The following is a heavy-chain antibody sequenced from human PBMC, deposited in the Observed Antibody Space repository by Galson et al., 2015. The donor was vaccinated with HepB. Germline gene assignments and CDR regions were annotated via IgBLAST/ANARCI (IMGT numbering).Heavy chain of an antibody. CDR3: VKEDSYGHFDY. D-gene: IGHD5-18*01. CDR1: GFTFSSYA. J-gene: IGHJ4*02. V-gene: IGHV3-64D*06. Sequence: SLRLSCAASGFTFSSYAMHWVRQAPGKGLEYVSAISSNGGSTYYADSVKGRFTISRDNSKNTLYLQMSSLRAEDTAVYYCVKEDSYGHFDYWGQGTLVTVSS. CDR2: ISSNGGST.